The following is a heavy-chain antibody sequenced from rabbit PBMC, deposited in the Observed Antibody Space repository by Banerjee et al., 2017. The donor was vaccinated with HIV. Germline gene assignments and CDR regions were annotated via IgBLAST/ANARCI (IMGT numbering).Heavy chain of an antibody. V-gene: IGHV1S45*01. D-gene: IGHD4-2*01. Sequence: QEQLEESGGDLVKPEGSLTLTCTASGFSFSSSYWICWVRQAPGKGLEWIACIYAGSSGSTYYASWAKGRFTISKTSSTTVTLQMTSLTAADTATYFCARDAGYAGSNLWGQGTLVTVS. J-gene: IGHJ4*01. CDR1: GFSFSSSYW. CDR2: IYAGSSGST. CDR3: ARDAGYAGSNL.